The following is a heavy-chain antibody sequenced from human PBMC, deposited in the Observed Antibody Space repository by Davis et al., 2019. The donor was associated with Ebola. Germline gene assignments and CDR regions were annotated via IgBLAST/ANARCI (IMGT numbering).Heavy chain of an antibody. D-gene: IGHD6-19*01. CDR1: GYTFTSHY. V-gene: IGHV1-8*03. CDR2: INPNSGKT. Sequence: ASVTVSCKASGYTFTSHYMYWVRQAAGQGLEWMGWINPNSGKTGYAQKFQGRVTFTRNTSTSTAHMELTSLRSEDTAVYYCARESRGWYFFDNWGQGTLVTVSS. CDR3: ARESRGWYFFDN. J-gene: IGHJ4*02.